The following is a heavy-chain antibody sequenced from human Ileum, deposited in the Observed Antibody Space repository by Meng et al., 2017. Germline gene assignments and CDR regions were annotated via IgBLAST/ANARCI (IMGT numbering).Heavy chain of an antibody. D-gene: IGHD3-10*01. CDR2: IYHRGST. J-gene: IGHJ3*01. Sequence: GSLRLSCTVSGGSISNYYWSWIRQPPGKGLEWIGYIYHRGSTSYHPSLKSRVTISVDTSKNQFSLKLSSVTAADTAVYYCARTLINDAFDLWGQGTMVTVSS. CDR3: ARTLINDAFDL. CDR1: GGSISNYY. V-gene: IGHV4-59*01.